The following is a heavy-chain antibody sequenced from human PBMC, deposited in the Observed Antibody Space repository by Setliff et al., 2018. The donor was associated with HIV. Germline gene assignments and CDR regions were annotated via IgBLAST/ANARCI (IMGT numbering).Heavy chain of an antibody. D-gene: IGHD7-27*01. Sequence: KISETLSLTCTVSGDSISSHYWSWIRQPPGKGLEWIGYIFYSGSTNYNPSLKSRITISVDTSKNQFSLKLSSPTAADTAVYYCARAPNWGTYFDYWGQGTLVTVSS. J-gene: IGHJ4*02. V-gene: IGHV4-59*11. CDR3: ARAPNWGTYFDY. CDR1: GDSISSHY. CDR2: IFYSGST.